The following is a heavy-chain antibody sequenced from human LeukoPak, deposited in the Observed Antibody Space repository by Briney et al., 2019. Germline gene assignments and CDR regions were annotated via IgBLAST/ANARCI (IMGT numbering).Heavy chain of an antibody. V-gene: IGHV3-33*08. J-gene: IGHJ4*02. CDR3: ARAAGSYLPDDY. CDR2: IWYDGSNK. D-gene: IGHD3-10*01. Sequence: GGSLRLSCAASGFTFSSYAMRWVRQAPGKGLEWVAVIWYDGSNKYYADSVKGRFTISRDNSKNTLYLQMNSLRAEDTAVYYCARAAGSYLPDDYWGQGTLVTVSS. CDR1: GFTFSSYA.